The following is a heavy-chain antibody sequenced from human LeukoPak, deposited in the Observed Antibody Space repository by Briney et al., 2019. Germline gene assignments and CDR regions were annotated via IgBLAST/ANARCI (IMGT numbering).Heavy chain of an antibody. Sequence: PGGSLRLSCAASGYTFSRYWMHWVRQGPGKGLVWVSRINEDGSSTSYAESVGGRFTISRDNAKTSLFLQMDSLRAEDTAVYYCARVLGTDEGADYWGQGTLVTVSS. D-gene: IGHD1-7*01. CDR1: GYTFSRYW. CDR2: INEDGSST. CDR3: ARVLGTDEGADY. V-gene: IGHV3-74*01. J-gene: IGHJ4*02.